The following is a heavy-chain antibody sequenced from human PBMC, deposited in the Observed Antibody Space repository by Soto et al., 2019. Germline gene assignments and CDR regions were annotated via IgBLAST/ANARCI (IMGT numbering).Heavy chain of an antibody. Sequence: EVQLLESGGGLVQPGGSLRLSCAASGFAFSSRAMGWVRQAPGMGPEWVSGISGSGGSTYFADSVKGRFTISRDNSKDTLYLQVNSLRADDTAVYYCVLPSGGCGSDVCYAALFDYWGQGALVTVSS. CDR3: VLPSGGCGSDVCYAALFDY. CDR1: GFAFSSRA. CDR2: ISGSGGST. D-gene: IGHD2-21*02. V-gene: IGHV3-23*01. J-gene: IGHJ4*02.